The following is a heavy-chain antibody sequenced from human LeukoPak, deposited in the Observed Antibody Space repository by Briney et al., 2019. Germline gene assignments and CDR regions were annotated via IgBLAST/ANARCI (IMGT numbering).Heavy chain of an antibody. CDR2: IIPIFGTA. V-gene: IGHV1-69*13. J-gene: IGHJ4*02. Sequence: SVKVSCKASGGTFSSYAISWVRQAPGQGLEWMGGIIPIFGTANYAQKFQGRVTIIADESTSTAYMELSSLRSEDTAVYYCARYHDRGDSSTSYFDYWGQGTLVTVSS. CDR1: GGTFSSYA. CDR3: ARYHDRGDSSTSYFDY. D-gene: IGHD2-2*01.